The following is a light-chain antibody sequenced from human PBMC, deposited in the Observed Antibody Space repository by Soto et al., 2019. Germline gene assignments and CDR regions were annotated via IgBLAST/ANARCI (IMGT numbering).Light chain of an antibody. CDR2: EVN. CDR1: SSDIGSYNR. Sequence: QSVLTQPASVSGSPGQSITISCTGTSSDIGSYNRVSWYQQPPGTAPKLIIYEVNNRPSGVPDRFSGSKSGNTASLTISGLQAEDEADYSCHSFTTSSTDVFGTGTKLTVL. CDR3: HSFTTSSTDV. V-gene: IGLV2-18*02. J-gene: IGLJ1*01.